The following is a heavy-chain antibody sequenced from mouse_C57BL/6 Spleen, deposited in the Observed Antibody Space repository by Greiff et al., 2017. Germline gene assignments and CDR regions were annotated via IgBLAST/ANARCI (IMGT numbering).Heavy chain of an antibody. CDR1: GYTFTSYW. CDR2: INPSSGYT. J-gene: IGHJ3*01. V-gene: IGHV1-7*01. CDR3: AKYSGSSLAWFAF. D-gene: IGHD1-1*01. Sequence: QVQLQQSGAELAKPGASVKLSCKASGYTFTSYWMHWVKQRPGQGLEWIGYINPSSGYTKYNQKFKDKATLTADKSSSTAYMQLSSLTYEDSAVXSCAKYSGSSLAWFAFWGQGTLVTVSA.